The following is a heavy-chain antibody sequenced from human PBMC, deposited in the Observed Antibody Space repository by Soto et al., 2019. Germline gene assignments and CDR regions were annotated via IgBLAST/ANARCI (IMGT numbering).Heavy chain of an antibody. CDR3: ARASHGYFYDY. CDR1: GGSVSSGSHY. CDR2: IYYSGST. V-gene: IGHV4-61*01. J-gene: IGHJ4*02. D-gene: IGHD5-18*01. Sequence: SETLSLTCTVSGGSVSSGSHYWSWIRQPPGKGLEWIGYIYYSGSTNYNPSLKSRVTISVDTSKNQFSLKLSSVTAADTAVYYCARASHGYFYDYWGQGTLVIVSS.